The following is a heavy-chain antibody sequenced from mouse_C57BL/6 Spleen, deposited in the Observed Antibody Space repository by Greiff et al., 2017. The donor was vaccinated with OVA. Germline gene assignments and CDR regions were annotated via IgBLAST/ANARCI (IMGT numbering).Heavy chain of an antibody. D-gene: IGHD2-1*01. J-gene: IGHJ4*01. CDR3: ARTLYNFPYYYAMDY. CDR1: GFTFSDYG. V-gene: IGHV5-17*01. CDR2: ISSGSSTI. Sequence: DVQLVESGGGLVKPGGSLKLSCAASGFTFSDYGMHWVRQAPEKGLEWVAYISSGSSTIYYADTVKGRFTISRDNAKNTLFLQMTNLRSEDTAMYYCARTLYNFPYYYAMDYWGQGTSVTVSS.